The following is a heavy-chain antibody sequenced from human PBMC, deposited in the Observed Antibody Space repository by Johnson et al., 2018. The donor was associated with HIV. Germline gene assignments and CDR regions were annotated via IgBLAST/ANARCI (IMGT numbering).Heavy chain of an antibody. CDR2: ISGSGGST. D-gene: IGHD5-18*01. CDR1: GFTFSSYA. Sequence: EVQLVESGGGLVQPGGSLRLSCAASGFTFSSYAMSWVRQAPGKGLEWVSAISGSGGSTYYADSVKGRFTISRDNSKNTLYLQMNSRRAEDTAVDYCAKDLTWRIQLWNDAFDIWGQGTMVTVSS. CDR3: AKDLTWRIQLWNDAFDI. V-gene: IGHV3-23*04. J-gene: IGHJ3*02.